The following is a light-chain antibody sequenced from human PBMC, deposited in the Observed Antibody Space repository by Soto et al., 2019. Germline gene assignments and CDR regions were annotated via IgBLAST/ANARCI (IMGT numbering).Light chain of an antibody. CDR3: QQRANWPPMYT. J-gene: IGKJ2*01. Sequence: EIVLTQSPATLSLSPGERATLSCRASQSVSTYLAWYQQKPGQSPRLIIAGASNRATGIPARFSGSGSGTDFTLTINRLEPEDFAVYYCQQRANWPPMYTFGQGTKLEI. CDR1: QSVSTY. V-gene: IGKV3-11*01. CDR2: GAS.